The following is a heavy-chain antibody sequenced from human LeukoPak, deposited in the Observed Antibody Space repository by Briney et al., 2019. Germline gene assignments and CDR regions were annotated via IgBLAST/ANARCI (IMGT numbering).Heavy chain of an antibody. CDR3: AKGPYGSGWYFDY. CDR1: GFTFSNYE. D-gene: IGHD6-19*01. CDR2: ISGSGGST. J-gene: IGHJ4*02. Sequence: GGSLRLSCAASGFTFSNYEMNWVRQAPGKGLEWVSAISGSGGSTYYADSVNGRFTISRDNSKNTLYLQMNSLRAEDTAVYYCAKGPYGSGWYFDYWGQGTLVIVSS. V-gene: IGHV3-23*01.